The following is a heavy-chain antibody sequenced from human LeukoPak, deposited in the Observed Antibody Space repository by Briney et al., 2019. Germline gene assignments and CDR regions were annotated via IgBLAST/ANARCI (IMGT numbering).Heavy chain of an antibody. Sequence: SVTASCKASGGTFSKYSISWVRQRPGQGLEWMGGITPLFGTANYAQKFQGRVTITADESASTAYMELSSLRSEDTAVYYCARDPSDVRSLIAHWGQGTLVTVSS. J-gene: IGHJ1*01. CDR2: ITPLFGTA. D-gene: IGHD3-10*02. CDR1: GGTFSKYS. V-gene: IGHV1-69*01. CDR3: ARDPSDVRSLIAH.